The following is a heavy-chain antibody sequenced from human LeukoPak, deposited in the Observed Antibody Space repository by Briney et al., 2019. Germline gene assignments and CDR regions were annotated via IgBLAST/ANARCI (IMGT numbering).Heavy chain of an antibody. J-gene: IGHJ4*02. CDR2: FDPEDGET. D-gene: IGHD3-22*01. V-gene: IGHV1-24*01. Sequence: ASVKVSCKVSGYTLTELSMHWVRQAPGKGLEWMGGFDPEDGETIYAQKFQGRVTMTEDTSTDTAYMELSSLRSEDTAVYYCATDPRLGPYDSSGYSRFDYWGQGTLVTVSS. CDR3: ATDPRLGPYDSSGYSRFDY. CDR1: GYTLTELS.